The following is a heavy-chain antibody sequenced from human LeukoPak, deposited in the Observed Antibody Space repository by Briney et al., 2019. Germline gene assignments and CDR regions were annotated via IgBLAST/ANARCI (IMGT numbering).Heavy chain of an antibody. CDR1: GFTFSSYA. CDR2: ISDSGGST. Sequence: GGSLRLSCAASGFTFSSYAMSWVRQAPGKGLEWVSAISDSGGSTYDADSVKGRFTISRDNSKNTLYLQMNSLRAEDTAVYYCAKDTSIGRYCTNGVCSPFDYWGQGTLVTVSS. D-gene: IGHD2-8*01. J-gene: IGHJ4*02. CDR3: AKDTSIGRYCTNGVCSPFDY. V-gene: IGHV3-23*01.